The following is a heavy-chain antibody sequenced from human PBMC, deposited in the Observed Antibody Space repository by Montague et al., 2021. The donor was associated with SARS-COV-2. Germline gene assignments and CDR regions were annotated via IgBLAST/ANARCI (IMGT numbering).Heavy chain of an antibody. CDR1: GGSFSDDY. CDR2: VYHSGST. CDR3: ARGGIRIGMNRGVRSRPFDS. Sequence: SETLSLTCAVSGGSFSDDYRSWIRQSPGKGLEWIGEVYHSGSTTYNPSVRSRVLISIDTSRSQISLNLRSVTAADTAVYYCARGGIRIGMNRGVRSRPFDSWGQGTLVTVSS. V-gene: IGHV4-34*01. J-gene: IGHJ5*01. D-gene: IGHD3-10*01.